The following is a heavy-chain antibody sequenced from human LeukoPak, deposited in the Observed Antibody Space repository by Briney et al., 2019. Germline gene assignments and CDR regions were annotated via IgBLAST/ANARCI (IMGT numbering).Heavy chain of an antibody. D-gene: IGHD3-10*01. J-gene: IGHJ4*02. CDR3: ARVGARITMVRGGINKYYFDY. CDR2: INPNSGGT. V-gene: IGHV1-2*02. Sequence: ASVKVSCKASVYTFTGYYMHWVRQAPGQGLEWMGWINPNSGGTNYAQKFQGRVTMTRDTSISTAYMELSRLRSDDTAVYYCARVGARITMVRGGINKYYFDYWGQGTLVTLSS. CDR1: VYTFTGYY.